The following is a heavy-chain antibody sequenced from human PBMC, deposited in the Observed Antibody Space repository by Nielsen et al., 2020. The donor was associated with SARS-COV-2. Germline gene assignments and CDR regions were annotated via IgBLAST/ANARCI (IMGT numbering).Heavy chain of an antibody. CDR2: VYYSGST. D-gene: IGHD1-26*01. Sequence: SETLSLTCTVSGGSISNYYWSWIRQPPGKGLEWIGYVYYSGSTNYTPSLKSRVTISADTSNNQFSLRLNSVTAADTAVYYCARDSGSYVDGMDVWGQGTTVTVSS. CDR3: ARDSGSYVDGMDV. CDR1: GGSISNYY. J-gene: IGHJ6*02. V-gene: IGHV4-59*01.